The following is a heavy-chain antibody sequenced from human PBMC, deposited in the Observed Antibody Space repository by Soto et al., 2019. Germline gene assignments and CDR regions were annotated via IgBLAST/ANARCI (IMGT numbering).Heavy chain of an antibody. V-gene: IGHV4-61*01. CDR2: IYYSGST. CDR3: ARDRKSRYYGTDV. CDR1: GGSVSSGSYY. Sequence: SETLSLTCTVSGGSVSSGSYYWSWIRQPPGKGLEWIGYIYYSGSTNYNPSLKSRVTISVDTSKNQFSLKLSSVTAADTAVYYCARDRKSRYYGTDVWGQGTTVTVS. J-gene: IGHJ6*02.